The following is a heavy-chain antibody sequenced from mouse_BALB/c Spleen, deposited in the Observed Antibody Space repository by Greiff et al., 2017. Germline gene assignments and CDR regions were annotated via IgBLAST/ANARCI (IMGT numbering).Heavy chain of an antibody. CDR1: GFTFNTYA. V-gene: IGHV10-1*02. D-gene: IGHD2-4*01. CDR3: TRGGPTMITTGYFDG. J-gene: IGHJ2*01. Sequence: EVMLVESGGGLVQPKGSLKLSCAASGFTFNTYAMNWVRQAPGKGLEWVARIRSKSNNYATYYADSVKDRFTISRDNAKNTLYLQMSSLKSEDTAMYCCTRGGPTMITTGYFDGGRQGTTLTVSS. CDR2: IRSKSNNYAT.